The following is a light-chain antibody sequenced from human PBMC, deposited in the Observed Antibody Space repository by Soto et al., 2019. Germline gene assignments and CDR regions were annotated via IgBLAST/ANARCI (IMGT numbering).Light chain of an antibody. J-gene: IGKJ3*01. CDR2: AAS. Sequence: DLQMTQSPSSLFASVGDRVTITCRASQSISSYLNWYQQKPGKAPKLLIYAASSLQSGVPSRFSGSGSGTDFTLTISSLQPEDFATYYCQQANSFPFTFGPGTKVDIK. V-gene: IGKV1-39*01. CDR1: QSISSY. CDR3: QQANSFPFT.